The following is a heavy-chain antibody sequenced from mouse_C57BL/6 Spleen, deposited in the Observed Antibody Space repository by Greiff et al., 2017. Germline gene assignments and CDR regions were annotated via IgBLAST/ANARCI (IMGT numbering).Heavy chain of an antibody. J-gene: IGHJ4*01. Sequence: VQLQQPGAELVKPGASVKLSCKASGYTFTSYWMPWVKQRPGQGLEWIGMIHPNSGSTNYNEKFKSKATLTVDKSSSTAYMQLSSLTSEDSAVYYCARVGLEAMDYWGQGTSVTGSS. CDR1: GYTFTSYW. V-gene: IGHV1-64*01. D-gene: IGHD2-4*01. CDR2: IHPNSGST. CDR3: ARVGLEAMDY.